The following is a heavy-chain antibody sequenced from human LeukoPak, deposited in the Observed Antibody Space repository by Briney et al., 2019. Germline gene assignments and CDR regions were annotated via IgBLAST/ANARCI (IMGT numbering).Heavy chain of an antibody. J-gene: IGHJ4*02. CDR1: GFTFSTYA. Sequence: GGSLRLSCAASGFTFSTYAIHWVRQAPGKGLEWVAVSFDGVNTFYADSVKGRFTISRDNAKNSLYLQMNSLRAEDTAVYYCASGGGSVAAWRWGQGTLVTVSS. D-gene: IGHD2-15*01. CDR2: SFDGVNT. V-gene: IGHV3-30*04. CDR3: ASGGGSVAAWR.